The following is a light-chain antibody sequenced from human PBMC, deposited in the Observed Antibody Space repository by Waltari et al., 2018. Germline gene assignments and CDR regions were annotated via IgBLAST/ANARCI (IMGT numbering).Light chain of an antibody. CDR1: QGISSY. CDR2: AAS. CDR3: QQLIFT. V-gene: IGKV1-9*01. Sequence: IQLTQSPSSLSASVGDRVTTTCRASQGISSYLAWYQQKPGKAPKLLIYAASTLQSGVPSRFSGSGSGTDFTLTISSLQPEDFATYYCQQLIFTFGPGTKVDIK. J-gene: IGKJ3*01.